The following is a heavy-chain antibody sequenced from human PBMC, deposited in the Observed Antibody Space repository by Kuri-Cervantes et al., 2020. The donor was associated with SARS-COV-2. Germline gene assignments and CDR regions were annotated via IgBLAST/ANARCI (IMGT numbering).Heavy chain of an antibody. CDR1: GFTFSNHY. D-gene: IGHD3-10*01. CDR2: SSGNSGYT. Sequence: GESLKISCAASGFTFSNHYTSWVRQAPGKGLEWVSYSSGNSGYTNYADSVKGRFTISRDNAKNSLYLQMNSLRAEDTAVYHCVKGSAASRPYYFDSWGQGTLVTVSS. V-gene: IGHV3/OR16-9*01. CDR3: VKGSAASRPYYFDS. J-gene: IGHJ4*02.